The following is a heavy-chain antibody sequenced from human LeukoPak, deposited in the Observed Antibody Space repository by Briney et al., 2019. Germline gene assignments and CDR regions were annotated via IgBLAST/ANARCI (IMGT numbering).Heavy chain of an antibody. CDR3: ARGRGVSYFDY. CDR1: GFTFSSYW. CDR2: IKQDGSEK. Sequence: PGGSLRLSCAASGFTFSSYWMSWVRQAPGKGLEWVANIKQDGSEKYYVDSVKGRFTISRDNAKNSQYLQMNSLRAEDTAVYYCARGRGVSYFDYWGQGTLVTVSS. D-gene: IGHD5/OR15-5a*01. J-gene: IGHJ4*02. V-gene: IGHV3-7*01.